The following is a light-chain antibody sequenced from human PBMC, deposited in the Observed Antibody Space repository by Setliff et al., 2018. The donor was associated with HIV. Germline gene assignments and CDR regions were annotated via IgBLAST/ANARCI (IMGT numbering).Light chain of an antibody. J-gene: IGLJ2*01. CDR1: NSNIGSNT. V-gene: IGLV1-44*01. Sequence: QSALTQPPSASGTPGQRVTISCSGSNSNIGSNTVHWYQHLPGAAPKVLIQRNDQRPSGVPGRFSGSKSGTSASLAISGLQSEDEADYSCAAWDDSLNGVVFGGGTK. CDR3: AAWDDSLNGVV. CDR2: RND.